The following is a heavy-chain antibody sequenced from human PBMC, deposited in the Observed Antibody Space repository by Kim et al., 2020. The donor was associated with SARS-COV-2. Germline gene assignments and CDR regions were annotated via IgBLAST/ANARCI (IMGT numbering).Heavy chain of an antibody. CDR3: ARDTFITMIVVAQGYYYGLDV. CDR2: IYYSGST. V-gene: IGHV4-39*02. D-gene: IGHD3-22*01. Sequence: SETLSLTCTVSGGSISSSSYYWGWIRQPPGKGLEWIGSIYYSGSTYYNPSLKSRVTISVDTSKNQFSLKLSSVTAADTAVYYCARDTFITMIVVAQGYYYGLDVWGHGTPVTVSS. J-gene: IGHJ6*02. CDR1: GGSISSSSYY.